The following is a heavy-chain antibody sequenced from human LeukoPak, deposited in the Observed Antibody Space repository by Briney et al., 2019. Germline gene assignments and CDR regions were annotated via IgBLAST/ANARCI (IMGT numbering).Heavy chain of an antibody. D-gene: IGHD6-13*01. V-gene: IGHV4-59*01. Sequence: PSETLSLTCTVSGGSISSYYWSWIRQPPGKGLEGIGYIYYSGSTNYNPSLKRRVTISVDTSKNQFSLKLSSVTAADTAVYYCARGYSSRWYAATLWFDPWGQGTLVTVSS. CDR2: IYYSGST. CDR3: ARGYSSRWYAATLWFDP. J-gene: IGHJ5*02. CDR1: GGSISSYY.